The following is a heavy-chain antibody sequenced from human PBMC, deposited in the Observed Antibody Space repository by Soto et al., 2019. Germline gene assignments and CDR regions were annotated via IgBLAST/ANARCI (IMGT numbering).Heavy chain of an antibody. D-gene: IGHD3-22*01. J-gene: IGHJ5*02. CDR3: ASYDSSGYYSGPLDP. CDR2: IYHSGST. V-gene: IGHV4-30-2*01. Sequence: SETLSLTCAVSGGSISSGGYSWSWIRQPPGKGLEWIGYIYHSGSTYYNPSLKSRVTISVDRSKNQFSLKLSSVTAADTAVYYCASYDSSGYYSGPLDPWGQGTLVTVSS. CDR1: GGSISSGGYS.